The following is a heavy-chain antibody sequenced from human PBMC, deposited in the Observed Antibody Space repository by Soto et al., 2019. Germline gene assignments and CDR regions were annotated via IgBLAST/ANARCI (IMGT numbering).Heavy chain of an antibody. D-gene: IGHD6-13*01. Sequence: QVQLQESGPGLVKPSETLSLTCTVSGGSISSYYWSWIRQPPGKGLEWIGYIYYSGSTNYNPSLKSRVTISVDTSKNQFTRKLSSVTAADTAVYYCARRRIAAAGYFDYWGQGTLVTVSS. CDR1: GGSISSYY. CDR3: ARRRIAAAGYFDY. V-gene: IGHV4-59*08. CDR2: IYYSGST. J-gene: IGHJ4*02.